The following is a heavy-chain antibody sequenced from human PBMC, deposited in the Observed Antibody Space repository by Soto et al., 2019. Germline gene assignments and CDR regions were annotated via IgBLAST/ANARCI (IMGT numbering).Heavy chain of an antibody. CDR2: ISSSSSYI. CDR1: GFTFSSYS. CDR3: ARGFNGWYYFDH. V-gene: IGHV3-21*01. J-gene: IGHJ4*02. D-gene: IGHD6-19*01. Sequence: GGSLRLSCAASGFTFSSYSMNWVRQAPGKGLEWVSSISSSSSYIYYADSVKGRFTISRDNAKNSLYLQMNSLRAEDTAVYYCARGFNGWYYFDHWGQGTLVTVSS.